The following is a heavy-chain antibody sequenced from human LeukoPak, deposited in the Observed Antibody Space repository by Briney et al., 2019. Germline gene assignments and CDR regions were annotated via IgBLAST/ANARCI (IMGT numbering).Heavy chain of an antibody. D-gene: IGHD1-1*01. CDR1: GFTFSNYW. J-gene: IGHJ6*04. Sequence: GGSLRLSCAGSGFTFSNYWMSWVRQAPGKGLEWVANIKQDGSNKYYVDSVKGRFTISRDNAKNSLYLQMNSLRAEDTAVYYCARTTVWGKGTTVPVSS. CDR2: IKQDGSNK. CDR3: ARTTV. V-gene: IGHV3-7*01.